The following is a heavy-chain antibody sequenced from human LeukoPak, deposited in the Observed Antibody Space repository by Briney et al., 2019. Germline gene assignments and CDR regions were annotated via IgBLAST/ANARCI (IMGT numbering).Heavy chain of an antibody. Sequence: GGCLRLSCAASGFTLSSYAMNCVRHAPGRGLEWGSFISGSGDTTYYADSVKGRFTISGDSSENTLYLQMNSRRAEDTAVYYCAKSRGESSAASNYSGQRSLLTAPSVSAPPPTAYW. V-gene: IGHV3-23*01. J-gene: IGHJ4*01. D-gene: IGHD4-11*01. CDR3: AKSRGESSAASNYSGQRSLLTAPSVSAPPPTAY. CDR1: GFTLSSYA. CDR2: ISGSGDTT.